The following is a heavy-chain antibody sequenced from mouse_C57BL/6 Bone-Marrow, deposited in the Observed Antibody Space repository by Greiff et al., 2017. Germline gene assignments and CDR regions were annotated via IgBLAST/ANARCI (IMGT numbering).Heavy chain of an antibody. CDR1: GFNIKDDY. CDR3: TTPTVVSHGWYMDV. CDR2: IDPENGDT. J-gene: IGHJ1*03. Sequence: VQLQQSGAELVRPGASVKLSCTASGFNIKDDYMHWVKQRPEQGLEWIGWIDPENGDTEYASKFQGMATITADTSSNTAYLQLSSLTSEDTAVYYCTTPTVVSHGWYMDVWGTGTTVTVSS. D-gene: IGHD1-1*01. V-gene: IGHV14-4*01.